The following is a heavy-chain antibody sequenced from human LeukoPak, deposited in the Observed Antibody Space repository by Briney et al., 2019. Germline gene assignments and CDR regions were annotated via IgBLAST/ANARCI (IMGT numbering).Heavy chain of an antibody. CDR3: ARVDGRDGYSPFDY. J-gene: IGHJ4*02. D-gene: IGHD5-24*01. V-gene: IGHV4-30-4*08. CDR2: IYYSGST. CDR1: GGSISSGDYY. Sequence: PPQTLSLTCTVSGGSISSGDYYWSWIRQPPGKGLEWIGYIYYSGSTYYNPSLKSRVTISVDTSKNQFSLKLSSVTAADTAVYYCARVDGRDGYSPFDYWGQGTLVTVSS.